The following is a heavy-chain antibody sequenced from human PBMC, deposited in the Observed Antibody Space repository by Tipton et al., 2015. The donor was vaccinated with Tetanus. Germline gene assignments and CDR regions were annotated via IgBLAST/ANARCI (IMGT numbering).Heavy chain of an antibody. CDR1: GGTFNTYV. CDR3: ARHSGGSEIGYYDDMDV. D-gene: IGHD3-10*01. J-gene: IGHJ6*02. CDR2: IYPADSDI. V-gene: IGHV5-51*01. Sequence: QLVQSGAEVKKPGSSVKVSCKASGGTFNTYVINWVRQAPGEGLEWMGVIYPADSDIRNSPSFQGQVTMSVDKSTSTAYLQWRSLKASDSAMYYCARHSGGSEIGYYDDMDVWGQGTTVTVSS.